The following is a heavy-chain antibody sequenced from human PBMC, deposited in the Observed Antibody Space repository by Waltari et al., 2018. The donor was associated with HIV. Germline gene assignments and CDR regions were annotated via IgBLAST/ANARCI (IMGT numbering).Heavy chain of an antibody. CDR3: AGGRTAFGVVTGAPLGVDV. CDR1: GFAFSTYG. CDR2: IWYDGSKK. J-gene: IGHJ6*02. V-gene: IGHV3-33*01. Sequence: QAQTVESGGGVVQPGRSLRHPRAASGFAFSTYGMYWVRQAPGKGVEWVAVIWYDGSKKDYGDSVKGVFTISRDNSKNTVYLQMTSLRADDTGIYYCAGGRTAFGVVTGAPLGVDVWGQGTTVTVSS. D-gene: IGHD3-3*01.